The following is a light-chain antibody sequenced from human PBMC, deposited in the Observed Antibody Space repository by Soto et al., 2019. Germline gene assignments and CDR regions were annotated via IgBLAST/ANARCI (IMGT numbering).Light chain of an antibody. CDR2: AAS. V-gene: IGKV1-39*01. J-gene: IGKJ2*01. Sequence: DIQMTQSPSSLSASVGDRVTITCRASQSISSYLNWYQQKPGKAPKLLIYAASSLQSGVPSRFSGSGSGTDFTLTISSLQPEDFATDYCQQSYSTPYTFGHGTKV. CDR1: QSISSY. CDR3: QQSYSTPYT.